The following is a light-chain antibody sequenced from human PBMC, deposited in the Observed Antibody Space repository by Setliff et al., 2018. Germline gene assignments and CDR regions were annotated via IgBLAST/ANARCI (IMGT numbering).Light chain of an antibody. V-gene: IGLV2-11*01. J-gene: IGLJ1*01. Sequence: QSALAQPRSVSGSPGQSVTISCTGTSSDVGGYNYVSWYQQRPGKAPKLMIFDVSRRPSGVPDRFSGSKSGNTASLTISGLQAEDEADYYCSSYASSSIPYVFGSGTKVTVL. CDR3: SSYASSSIPYV. CDR2: DVS. CDR1: SSDVGGYNY.